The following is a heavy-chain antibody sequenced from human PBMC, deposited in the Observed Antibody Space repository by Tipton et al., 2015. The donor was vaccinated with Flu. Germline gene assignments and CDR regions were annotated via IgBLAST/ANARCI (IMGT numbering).Heavy chain of an antibody. V-gene: IGHV4-38-2*01. Sequence: TLSLTCAVSGYSIRSGYYWGWIRQPPGRGLEWIGNINHSGNTYHNPSLKGRVTISIDTSRNQFSLAMRSVTAADMAVYYCARRDFSNYVSDPKNWFDPWGRGTLVTVSS. CDR2: INHSGNT. J-gene: IGHJ5*02. D-gene: IGHD4-11*01. CDR3: ARRDFSNYVSDPKNWFDP. CDR1: GYSIRSGYY.